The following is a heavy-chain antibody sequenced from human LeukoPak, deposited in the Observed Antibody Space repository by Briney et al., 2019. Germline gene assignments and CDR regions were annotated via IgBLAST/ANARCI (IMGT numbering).Heavy chain of an antibody. J-gene: IGHJ4*02. D-gene: IGHD3-10*01. CDR1: GFAFSTYP. Sequence: GGFLRLSCAASGFAFSTYPMTWVRQAPGKGLEWVSAISGSGDTTAYAASMQGRSTISRDNSKNILYLQVNSLRVEDTAVYYCAKDWSCDSWGQGTLVTVSS. CDR3: AKDWSCDS. V-gene: IGHV3-23*01. CDR2: ISGSGDTT.